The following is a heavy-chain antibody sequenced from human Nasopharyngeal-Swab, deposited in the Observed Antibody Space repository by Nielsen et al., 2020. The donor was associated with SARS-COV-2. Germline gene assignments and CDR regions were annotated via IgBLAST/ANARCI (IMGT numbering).Heavy chain of an antibody. CDR1: GFSVSSNY. Sequence: GESLKISCAASGFSVSSNYMNWVRLAPGKGLEWVSVIHGGGTTHYADSVKGRFSISRDSSTNTLYLQMNNVRAEDTAVYYCAKGQRTSGTRAFDIWGQGTMVTVSS. CDR3: AKGQRTSGTRAFDI. J-gene: IGHJ3*02. D-gene: IGHD1-1*01. V-gene: IGHV3-53*01. CDR2: IHGGGTT.